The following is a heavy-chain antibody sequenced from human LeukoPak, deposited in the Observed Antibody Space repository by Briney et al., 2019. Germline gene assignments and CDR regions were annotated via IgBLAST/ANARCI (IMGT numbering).Heavy chain of an antibody. Sequence: SETLSLTCTVSGGSISSHYRSWIRQPPGKGLEWIGYIYYSGSTNYNPSLKSRVTISVDTSKNQFSLKLSSVTAADTAVYYCAGRKYCTGGSCYGWWFDPWGQGALVTVSS. D-gene: IGHD2-15*01. CDR2: IYYSGST. V-gene: IGHV4-59*11. CDR1: GGSISSHY. CDR3: AGRKYCTGGSCYGWWFDP. J-gene: IGHJ5*02.